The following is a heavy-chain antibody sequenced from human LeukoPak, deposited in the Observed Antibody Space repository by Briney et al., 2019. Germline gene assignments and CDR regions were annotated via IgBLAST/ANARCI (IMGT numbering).Heavy chain of an antibody. Sequence: GGSLRLSCTASGFTFNNYWMSWVRQAPGKGLEWVANIKQDGSEKYNVDSVKGRFTISRDNAKNSLYLQMNSLRAEDTAVYYCALSPLRFFHMDVWGKGTTVTVSS. V-gene: IGHV3-7*01. CDR2: IKQDGSEK. CDR3: ALSPLRFFHMDV. J-gene: IGHJ6*03. D-gene: IGHD3-3*01. CDR1: GFTFNNYW.